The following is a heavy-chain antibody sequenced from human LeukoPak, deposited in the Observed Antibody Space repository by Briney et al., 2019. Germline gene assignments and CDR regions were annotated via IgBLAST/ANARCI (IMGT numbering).Heavy chain of an antibody. CDR3: ARDVGTSGWHTFDY. J-gene: IGHJ4*02. D-gene: IGHD6-19*01. Sequence: SQTLSLTCAISGESVSSKNGAWNWIRQSPSRGLEWLGRTYYGSKWYTDYAVSMNGRITISPDTSKNQFSLQLNSVTPDDTAVYYCARDVGTSGWHTFDYWGQGTLVTVSS. CDR1: GESVSSKNGA. CDR2: TYYGSKWYT. V-gene: IGHV6-1*01.